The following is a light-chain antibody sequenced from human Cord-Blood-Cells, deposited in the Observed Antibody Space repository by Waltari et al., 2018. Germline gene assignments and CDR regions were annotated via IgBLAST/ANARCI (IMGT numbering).Light chain of an antibody. Sequence: DIVMTQSPDSLAVSLGERATINCKSSQSVLYSSNNKNYLAWYQQKPGQPPKLLIYWASTRESGLPDRFSGGGSGTDFTLTISSLQAEDVAVYYCQQYYSTPLTFGGGTKVEIK. V-gene: IGKV4-1*01. J-gene: IGKJ4*01. CDR2: WAS. CDR3: QQYYSTPLT. CDR1: QSVLYSSNNKNY.